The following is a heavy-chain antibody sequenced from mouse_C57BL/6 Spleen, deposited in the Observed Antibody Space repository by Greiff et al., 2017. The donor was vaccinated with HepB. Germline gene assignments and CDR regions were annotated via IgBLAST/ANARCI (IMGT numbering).Heavy chain of an antibody. CDR2: IHPNSGST. CDR1: GYTFTSYW. V-gene: IGHV1-64*01. J-gene: IGHJ4*01. D-gene: IGHD1-1*01. CDR3: ARWVFITTAVGEAMDD. Sequence: QVQLQQPGAELVKPGASVTLSCKASGYTFTSYWMHWVKQRPGQGLEWIGMIHPNSGSTNYNEKFKSKATLTVDTSSSTAYMQLSSLTSEDSAVYYCARWVFITTAVGEAMDDWGQGTSVTVSS.